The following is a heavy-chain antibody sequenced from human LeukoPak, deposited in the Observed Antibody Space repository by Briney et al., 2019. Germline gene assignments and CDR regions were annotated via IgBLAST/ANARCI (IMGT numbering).Heavy chain of an antibody. CDR1: GYTFTGYY. D-gene: IGHD2-2*01. CDR3: ARGSDVVVPAAKGDWFDP. Sequence: ASVKVSCKASGYTFTGYYIHWVRQAPGQGLEWMGRINPNSGGTNYAQKFQGRVTMTRDTSTSTVYMELSSLRSEDTAVYYCARGSDVVVPAAKGDWFDPWGQGTLVTVSS. J-gene: IGHJ5*02. V-gene: IGHV1-2*06. CDR2: INPNSGGT.